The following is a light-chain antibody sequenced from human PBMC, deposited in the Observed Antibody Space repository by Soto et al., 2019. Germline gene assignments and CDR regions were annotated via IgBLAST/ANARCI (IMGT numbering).Light chain of an antibody. Sequence: QSVLTQPASVSGSPGQSITISCTGTGSDVGGYNYVSWYQQHPGKAPKVMIYDVSNRPSGVSNRFSGSKSGNTASLTISGLQAEDEADYYCSSYISASTPLVFGGGTKVTVL. CDR3: SSYISASTPLV. V-gene: IGLV2-14*01. J-gene: IGLJ2*01. CDR1: GSDVGGYNY. CDR2: DVS.